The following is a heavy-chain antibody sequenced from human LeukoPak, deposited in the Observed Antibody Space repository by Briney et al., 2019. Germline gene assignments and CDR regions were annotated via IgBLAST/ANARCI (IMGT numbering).Heavy chain of an antibody. D-gene: IGHD3-16*02. J-gene: IGHJ4*02. CDR1: GYTFTSYD. CDR3: ARAQNYDYVWGSYRLFDY. Sequence: ASVKVSCKASGYTFTSYDINWVRQATGQGLEWMGWMNPNSGNTGYAQKFQGRVTMTRNTSISTAYMELSSLRSEDTAVYYCARAQNYDYVWGSYRLFDYWGQGTLVTVSS. V-gene: IGHV1-8*01. CDR2: MNPNSGNT.